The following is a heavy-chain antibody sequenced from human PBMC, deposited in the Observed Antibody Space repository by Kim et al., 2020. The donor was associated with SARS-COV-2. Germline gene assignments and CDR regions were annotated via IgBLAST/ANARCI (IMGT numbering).Heavy chain of an antibody. CDR1: GFTFSSYW. Sequence: GGSLRLSCAASGFTFSSYWMSWVRQAPGKGLEWVANIKQDGSEKYYVDSVKGRFTISRDNAKNSLYLQMNSLRAEDTAVYYCARDKGYGDYPYYYYYGMDVWGQGTTVTVSS. V-gene: IGHV3-7*03. D-gene: IGHD4-17*01. CDR2: IKQDGSEK. J-gene: IGHJ6*02. CDR3: ARDKGYGDYPYYYYYGMDV.